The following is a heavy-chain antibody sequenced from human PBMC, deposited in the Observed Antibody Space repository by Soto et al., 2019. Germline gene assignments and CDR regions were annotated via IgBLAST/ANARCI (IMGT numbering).Heavy chain of an antibody. V-gene: IGHV1-3*01. CDR1: GYTSTSYA. CDR3: ARGQAAAGTGWLDP. D-gene: IGHD6-13*01. J-gene: IGHJ5*02. CDR2: INAGNGNT. Sequence: GASVKVSCKASGYTSTSYAMHWVRQAPGQRLEWMGWINAGNGNTKYSQKFQGRVTITRDTSASTAYMELSSLRSEDTAVYYCARGQAAAGTGWLDPWGQGTLVTVSS.